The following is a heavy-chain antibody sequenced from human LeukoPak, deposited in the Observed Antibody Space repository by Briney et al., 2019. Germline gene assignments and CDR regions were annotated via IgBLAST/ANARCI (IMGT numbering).Heavy chain of an antibody. V-gene: IGHV3-23*01. J-gene: IGHJ4*02. Sequence: GGSLRLSCAASGFTFSSYAMSWVRQAPGKGLEWVSAISGSGASTYYADSVKGRFTISRDNSKNTLYLQMNSLRAEDTAVYYCAKAYTGLLWFGESSPTFDYWGQGTLVTVSS. CDR3: AKAYTGLLWFGESSPTFDY. CDR1: GFTFSSYA. D-gene: IGHD3-10*01. CDR2: ISGSGAST.